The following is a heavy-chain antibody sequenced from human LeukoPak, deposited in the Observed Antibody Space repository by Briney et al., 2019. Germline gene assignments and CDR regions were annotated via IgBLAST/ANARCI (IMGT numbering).Heavy chain of an antibody. V-gene: IGHV3-74*01. CDR3: ARTVDTAMVR. J-gene: IGHJ4*02. CDR1: GFTFSSYW. Sequence: GGSLRLYCTASGFTFSSYWMLLVGQAAGQGLVWVSRINSDGSSTSYADSVKGRFTISRDNAKNTLYLQMNSLRAEDTAVYYCARTVDTAMVRWGQGTLVTVSS. CDR2: INSDGSST. D-gene: IGHD5-18*01.